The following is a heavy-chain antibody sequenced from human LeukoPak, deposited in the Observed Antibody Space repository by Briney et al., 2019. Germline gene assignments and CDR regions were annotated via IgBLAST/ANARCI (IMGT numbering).Heavy chain of an antibody. J-gene: IGHJ4*02. CDR1: GYTFTGYY. CDR3: ARDWYYYGSGTRQGVDY. D-gene: IGHD3-10*01. Sequence: ASVKVSCKASGYTFTGYYMHWVRQAPGQGLEWMGRINPNSGGTNYAQKFQGRVTMTRDTSISTAYMELSRLRSDDTAVYYCARDWYYYGSGTRQGVDYWGQGTLVTVSS. CDR2: INPNSGGT. V-gene: IGHV1-2*06.